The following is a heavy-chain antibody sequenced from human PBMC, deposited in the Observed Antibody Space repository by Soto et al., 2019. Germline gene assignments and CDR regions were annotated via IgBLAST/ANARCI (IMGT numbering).Heavy chain of an antibody. CDR3: ARHEVRFEYYFDY. D-gene: IGHD3-10*01. CDR2: INAGNGNT. V-gene: IGHV1-3*01. CDR1: GYTFTSYA. Sequence: QVQLVQSGAEVKKPGASVKVSCKASGYTFTSYAMHWVRQAPGQRLEWMGWINAGNGNTKYSQKFQGRVTITRDTSPSTAYMELSSLRSEDTAVYYCARHEVRFEYYFDYWGQGTLVTVSS. J-gene: IGHJ4*02.